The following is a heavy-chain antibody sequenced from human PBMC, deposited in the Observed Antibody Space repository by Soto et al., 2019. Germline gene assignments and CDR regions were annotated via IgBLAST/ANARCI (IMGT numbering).Heavy chain of an antibody. CDR3: ARVVQGAEDWLGT. D-gene: IGHD2-2*01. J-gene: IGHJ5*02. Sequence: ASVXVSFKTSFYTFSNYGITFLRQAPGQPLEWLGWISLYSDGTNYAQKFQGRVSMTTDKSTTTAYMELRSLRSDDTAVYYCARVVQGAEDWLGTWGQGTLVTVYS. CDR2: ISLYSDGT. V-gene: IGHV1-18*01. CDR1: FYTFSNYG.